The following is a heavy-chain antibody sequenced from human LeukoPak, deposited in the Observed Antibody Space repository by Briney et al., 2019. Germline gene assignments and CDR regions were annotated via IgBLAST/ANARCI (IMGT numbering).Heavy chain of an antibody. D-gene: IGHD1-7*01. V-gene: IGHV4-39*01. Sequence: SETLSLTCTVSGDSINNGAYYWGWIRQPPGKGLEWIATISYTGRTYYTPSLMSRVTISVDTSKNQFSLRLTSVTAADAAVYYCARLGYNWNYLHWGQGSLVTVSS. J-gene: IGHJ4*02. CDR1: GDSINNGAYY. CDR3: ARLGYNWNYLH. CDR2: ISYTGRT.